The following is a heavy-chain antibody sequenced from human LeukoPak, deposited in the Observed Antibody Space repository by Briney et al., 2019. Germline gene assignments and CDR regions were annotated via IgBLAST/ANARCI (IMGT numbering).Heavy chain of an antibody. Sequence: PGGSLRLSCTASGFTFSSYAMSWVRQAPGKGLEWVSAISGSGGSTYYADSVKGRFTISRDNSKNTLYLQMNSLRAEDTAVYYCAKDAVGATRPDMVGAFDIWGQGTMVTVSS. CDR3: AKDAVGATRPDMVGAFDI. CDR2: ISGSGGST. V-gene: IGHV3-23*01. CDR1: GFTFSSYA. J-gene: IGHJ3*02. D-gene: IGHD1-26*01.